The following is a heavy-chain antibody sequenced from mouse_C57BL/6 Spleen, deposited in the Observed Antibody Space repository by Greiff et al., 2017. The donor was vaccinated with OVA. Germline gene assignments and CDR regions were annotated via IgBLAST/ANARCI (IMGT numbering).Heavy chain of an antibody. CDR2: IDPSDSYT. Sequence: QVHVKQSGAELVKPGASVKMSCKASGYTFTSYWITWVKQRPGQGLEWIGEIDPSDSYTNYNQKFKGKATLTVDTSSSTAYMQLSSLTSEDSAVYYCARGEFTTVVATDYWGQGTTLTVSS. D-gene: IGHD1-1*01. CDR3: ARGEFTTVVATDY. CDR1: GYTFTSYW. V-gene: IGHV1-69*02. J-gene: IGHJ2*01.